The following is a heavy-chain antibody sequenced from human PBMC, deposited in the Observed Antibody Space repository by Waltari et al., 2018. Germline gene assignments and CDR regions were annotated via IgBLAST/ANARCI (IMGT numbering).Heavy chain of an antibody. Sequence: QVQLVQSGSELKKPGASVKVSCKASGYTFTSYAMNWVRQAPGQGLEWMGWINTNTGNPTYAQGFTGRFVFSLDTSVSTAYLQISSLKAEDTAVYYCARDRDRLVIEGRRYYYYYGMDVWGQGTTVTVSS. CDR1: GYTFTSYA. CDR3: ARDRDRLVIEGRRYYYYYGMDV. CDR2: INTNTGNP. D-gene: IGHD6-6*01. J-gene: IGHJ6*02. V-gene: IGHV7-4-1*02.